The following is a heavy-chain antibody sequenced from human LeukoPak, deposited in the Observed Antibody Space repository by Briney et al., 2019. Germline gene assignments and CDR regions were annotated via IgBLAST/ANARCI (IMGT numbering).Heavy chain of an antibody. Sequence: GRSLRLSCAASGFTFSSYGMHWVRQAPGKGLEWVAVISYDGSNKYYGDSVKGRFTISRDNSKNTMYLQMNSMRAEDKAVYYCAKDRRAYYGSGSYGDAFDIWGQGTMVTVSS. D-gene: IGHD3-10*01. CDR3: AKDRRAYYGSGSYGDAFDI. V-gene: IGHV3-30*18. J-gene: IGHJ3*02. CDR2: ISYDGSNK. CDR1: GFTFSSYG.